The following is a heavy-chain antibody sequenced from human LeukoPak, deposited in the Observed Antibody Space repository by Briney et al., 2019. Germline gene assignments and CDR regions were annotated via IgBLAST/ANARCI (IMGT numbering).Heavy chain of an antibody. CDR3: ARHSSGSYYTY. Sequence: GGALRLSCAASGFTFSSSWMSWVRQAPGKGLEWVAHIKQDGSDKYYVDSVKERFTISRDNAKNSLYLQLNSLRAEDTAMYYCARHSSGSYYTYWGQGTLVTVSS. CDR1: GFTFSSSW. J-gene: IGHJ4*02. CDR2: IKQDGSDK. V-gene: IGHV3-7*01. D-gene: IGHD3-10*01.